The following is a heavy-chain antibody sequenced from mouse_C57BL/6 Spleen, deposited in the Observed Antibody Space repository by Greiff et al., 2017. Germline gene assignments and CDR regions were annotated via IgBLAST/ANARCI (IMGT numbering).Heavy chain of an antibody. Sequence: QVQLQQPGAELVMPGASVKLSCKASGYTFTSYWMHWVKQRPGQGLEWIGEIDPSDSYTNYNQKFKGKSTLTVDKSSSTAYMQLSSLTSEASAVYYCARTGDYVAWFAYWGQGTLVTVSA. CDR3: ARTGDYVAWFAY. J-gene: IGHJ3*01. CDR1: GYTFTSYW. D-gene: IGHD2-4*01. CDR2: IDPSDSYT. V-gene: IGHV1-69*01.